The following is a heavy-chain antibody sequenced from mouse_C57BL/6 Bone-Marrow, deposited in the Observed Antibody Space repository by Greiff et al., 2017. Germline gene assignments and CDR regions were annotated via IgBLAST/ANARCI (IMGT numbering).Heavy chain of an antibody. Sequence: QVQLQQPGAELVKPGASGKMSGKASGYTFTSYWKTGVKQRPGQGLGWIGDIYPTSGRTNYNEKFKSKAILTVDTSSNTAYMQLSSLTSEDSAVFYCARSGPLGRSFDYWGQGTTLTVSS. J-gene: IGHJ2*01. D-gene: IGHD4-1*01. CDR1: GYTFTSYW. CDR2: IYPTSGRT. CDR3: ARSGPLGRSFDY. V-gene: IGHV1-55*01.